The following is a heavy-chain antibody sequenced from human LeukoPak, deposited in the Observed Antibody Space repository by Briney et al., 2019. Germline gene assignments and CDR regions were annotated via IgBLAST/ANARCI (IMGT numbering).Heavy chain of an antibody. CDR3: ARDLNYYGSGSYFYYYGMDV. CDR1: GGTFSSYA. V-gene: IGHV1-69*04. J-gene: IGHJ6*02. Sequence: GASVKVSCKASGGTFSSYAISWVRQAPGQGLEWMGRIIPILGIANYAQKFQGRVTITADKSTSTAYMELSSLRSEDTAVYYCARDLNYYGSGSYFYYYGMDVWGQGTTVTVSS. CDR2: IIPILGIA. D-gene: IGHD3-10*01.